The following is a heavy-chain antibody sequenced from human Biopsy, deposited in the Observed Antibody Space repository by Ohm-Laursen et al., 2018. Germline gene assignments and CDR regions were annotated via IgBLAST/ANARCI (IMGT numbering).Heavy chain of an antibody. Sequence: ASVKVSCKASGGTFINYAISWVRQAPGQGLEWMGMINPSGSTTSYLQIFQGRVTMTRDTSKSTVYMELSSLRSADTAVYFCARNTGWYGDLYYFDYWGQGTLVTVSS. CDR2: INPSGSTT. CDR1: GGTFINYA. J-gene: IGHJ4*02. CDR3: ARNTGWYGDLYYFDY. V-gene: IGHV1-46*01. D-gene: IGHD6-19*01.